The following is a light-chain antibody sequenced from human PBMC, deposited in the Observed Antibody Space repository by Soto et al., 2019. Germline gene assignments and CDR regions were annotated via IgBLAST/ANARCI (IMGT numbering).Light chain of an antibody. CDR2: GAS. J-gene: IGKJ1*01. V-gene: IGKV3-15*01. CDR3: QQYNDWPRT. Sequence: EIVMTQSPATLSVSPVERATLSCRASQSVSRINVAWYQQKPGQAPRLLIYGASTRATGIPARFSGSGSGTEFTLTISSLQSEDFAVYYCQQYNDWPRTFGQGTKVDIK. CDR1: QSVSRIN.